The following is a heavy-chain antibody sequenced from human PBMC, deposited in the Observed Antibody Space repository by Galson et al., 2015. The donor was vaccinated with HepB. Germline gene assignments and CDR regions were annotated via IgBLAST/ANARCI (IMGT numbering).Heavy chain of an antibody. Sequence: SLRLSCAASGFTFGDYAMSWFRQAPGKGLEWVGFIRSKVYGGTTEYAASVKGRFTISRDDSKSIAYLQMNSLKTEDTAVYYCTRAYDFWSGYYHPPFDYWGQGTLVTVSS. CDR2: IRSKVYGGTT. J-gene: IGHJ4*02. CDR3: TRAYDFWSGYYHPPFDY. CDR1: GFTFGDYA. D-gene: IGHD3-3*01. V-gene: IGHV3-49*03.